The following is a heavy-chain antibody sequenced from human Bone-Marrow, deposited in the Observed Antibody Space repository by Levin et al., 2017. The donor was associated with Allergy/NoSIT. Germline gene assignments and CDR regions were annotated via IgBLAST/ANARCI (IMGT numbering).Heavy chain of an antibody. Sequence: GGSLRLSCAASGFTFSSYAMHWVRQAPGKGLEWVAVISYDGSNKYYADSVKGRFTISRDNSKNTLYLQMNSLRAEDTAVYYCARSVDCSSTSCYRYYYYGMDVWGQGTTVTVSS. CDR1: GFTFSSYA. D-gene: IGHD2-2*01. CDR3: ARSVDCSSTSCYRYYYYGMDV. J-gene: IGHJ6*02. V-gene: IGHV3-30-3*01. CDR2: ISYDGSNK.